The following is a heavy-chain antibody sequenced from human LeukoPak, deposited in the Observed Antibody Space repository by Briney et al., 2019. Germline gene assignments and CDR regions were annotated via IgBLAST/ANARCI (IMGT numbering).Heavy chain of an antibody. V-gene: IGHV4-61*02. CDR1: GGSVSSVSSY. D-gene: IGHD6-19*01. CDR2: IYTSGIT. J-gene: IGHJ4*02. CDR3: ARAFSSGWYYFDY. Sequence: SETLSLTCTVSGGSVSSVSSYWSWVRQPAGKGLEWIGRIYTSGITDYNPSLKSRVTISLDTSKNQFSLNLTSVTAADTAVYYCARAFSSGWYYFDYWGQGTLVTVSS.